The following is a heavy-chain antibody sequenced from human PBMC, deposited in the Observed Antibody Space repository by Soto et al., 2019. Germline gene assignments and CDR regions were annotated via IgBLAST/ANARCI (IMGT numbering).Heavy chain of an antibody. CDR3: ARDQYYYDSSGYSKGPLDY. Sequence: SLRLSCAASGFTFSSYGMHWVRQAPGKGLEWVAVIWYDGSNKYYADSVKGRFTISRDNSKNTLYLQMNSLRAEDTAVYYCARDQYYYDSSGYSKGPLDYWGQGTLVTVSS. CDR1: GFTFSSYG. V-gene: IGHV3-33*01. D-gene: IGHD3-22*01. J-gene: IGHJ4*02. CDR2: IWYDGSNK.